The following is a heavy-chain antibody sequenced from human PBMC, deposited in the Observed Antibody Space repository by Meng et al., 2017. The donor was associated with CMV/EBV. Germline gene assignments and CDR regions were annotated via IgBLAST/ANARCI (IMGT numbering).Heavy chain of an antibody. V-gene: IGHV1-2*02. CDR1: GYTFTGYY. CDR2: INPNSGGI. Sequence: ASVKVSCKASGYTFTGYYMHWVRQAPGQGLEWMGWINPNSGGINYAQKFQGRVTMTRDTSISTAYMELSRLRSDDTAVYYCARDWDIVVVPAAMPHNWFDPWGQGTLVTVS. D-gene: IGHD2-2*01. CDR3: ARDWDIVVVPAAMPHNWFDP. J-gene: IGHJ5*02.